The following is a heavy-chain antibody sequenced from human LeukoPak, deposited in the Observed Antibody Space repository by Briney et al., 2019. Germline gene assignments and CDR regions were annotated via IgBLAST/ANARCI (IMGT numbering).Heavy chain of an antibody. CDR1: GYSFTSYW. Sequence: GESLKISCKASGYSFTSYWIGWVRQMPGKGLEWMGIIYPGDSDTRYSPSFQGQVTISADKSISTAYLQWSSLKASDTAMYYCARPFWSGYYNDAFDIWGQGTMVTVSS. V-gene: IGHV5-51*01. D-gene: IGHD3-3*01. CDR2: IYPGDSDT. J-gene: IGHJ3*02. CDR3: ARPFWSGYYNDAFDI.